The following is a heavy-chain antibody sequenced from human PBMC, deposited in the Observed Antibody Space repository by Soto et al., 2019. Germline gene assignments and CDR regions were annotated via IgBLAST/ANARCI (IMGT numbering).Heavy chain of an antibody. CDR2: IKREAYGGTT. CDR1: GFTFRNAW. J-gene: IGHJ3*02. V-gene: IGHV3-49*04. Sequence: PGGSLRLSCTASGFTFRNAWMSWVRQAPGKGLEWVGRIKREAYGGTTEYAASVKGRFTISRDDSKSIAYLQMNSLKTEDTAVYYCTRGPTYYYDSSGPGHAFDIWGQGTMVTVSS. CDR3: TRGPTYYYDSSGPGHAFDI. D-gene: IGHD3-22*01.